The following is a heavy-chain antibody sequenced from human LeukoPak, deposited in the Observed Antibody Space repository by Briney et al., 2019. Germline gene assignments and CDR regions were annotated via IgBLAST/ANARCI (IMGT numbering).Heavy chain of an antibody. J-gene: IGHJ5*02. CDR1: GGSISSSSYY. V-gene: IGHV4-39*01. D-gene: IGHD6-19*01. Sequence: SETLSLTCTVSGGSISSSSYYWGWIRQPPGKGLEWIGSIYYSGSTYYNPSLKSRVTISVDTSKNQFSLKPSSVTAADTAVYYCARTVAGAYNWFDPWGQGTLVTVSS. CDR3: ARTVAGAYNWFDP. CDR2: IYYSGST.